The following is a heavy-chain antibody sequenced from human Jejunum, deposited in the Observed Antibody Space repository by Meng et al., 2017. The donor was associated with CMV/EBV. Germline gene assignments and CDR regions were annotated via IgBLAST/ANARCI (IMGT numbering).Heavy chain of an antibody. J-gene: IGHJ6*02. CDR2: ISSSNNYI. CDR3: ARGSDFRYGIDV. D-gene: IGHD3-3*01. V-gene: IGHV3-21*01. Sequence: AASGFAVGSDTMNGGRQAPGKGRQWVSFISSSNNYIYYADSVKGRFTIARDSAKNSRYLQMDSLRVEDSAVYYCARGSDFRYGIDVWGLGTTVTVSS. CDR1: GFAVGSDT.